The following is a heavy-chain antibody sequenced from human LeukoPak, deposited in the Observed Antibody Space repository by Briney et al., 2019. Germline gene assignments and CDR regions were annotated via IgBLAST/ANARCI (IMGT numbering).Heavy chain of an antibody. CDR3: ARGWLHFYYFDY. CDR1: GGSISSYY. Sequence: SETLSLTCTVSGGSISSYYWSWVRQPPGKGLEWIGCIHYSGRTKHKPSLKSRVTFSVDTSKNQFSLKLSSVTAADTAVYYCARGWLHFYYFDYWGQGTLVTVSS. D-gene: IGHD5-24*01. V-gene: IGHV4-59*01. J-gene: IGHJ4*02. CDR2: IHYSGRT.